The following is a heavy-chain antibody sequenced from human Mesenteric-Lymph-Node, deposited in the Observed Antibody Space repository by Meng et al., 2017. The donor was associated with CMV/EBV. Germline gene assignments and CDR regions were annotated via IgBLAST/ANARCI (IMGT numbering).Heavy chain of an antibody. D-gene: IGHD2/OR15-2a*01. J-gene: IGHJ4*02. CDR3: ARRNRDEYFFDY. CDR1: GYSFTTHY. Sequence: ASVKVSCKASGYSFTTHYMNWVRQAPGQGLEWMGMVNPNGGAAGYAQKFQGRVTVTGDTSTNTVFLEVNSLTSEDTAVYFCARRNRDEYFFDYWGQGTLVTVSS. CDR2: VNPNGGAA. V-gene: IGHV1-46*01.